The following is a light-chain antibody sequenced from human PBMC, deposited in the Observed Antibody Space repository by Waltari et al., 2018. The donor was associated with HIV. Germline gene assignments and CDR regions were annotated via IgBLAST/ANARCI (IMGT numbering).Light chain of an antibody. CDR3: QTWDSTTGV. J-gene: IGLJ1*01. CDR1: ILGDQY. Sequence: SFELTQPPSLSVSPGQTVTISFSGDILGDQYVCWYQQKSGQSPVLVMFQDRKRPSGIPERFSGSNSGNTATLTISGTQPIDEGDYYCQTWDSTTGVFGTGTRLTVL. CDR2: QDR. V-gene: IGLV3-1*01.